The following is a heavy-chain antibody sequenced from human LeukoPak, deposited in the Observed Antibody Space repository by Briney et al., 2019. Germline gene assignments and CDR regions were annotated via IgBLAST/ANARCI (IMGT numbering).Heavy chain of an antibody. J-gene: IGHJ4*02. Sequence: GGSLRLSCVASGFTFSSHGMNWVRQAPGKGLEWVAFIRYDGSNKYFADSVKGRFTISRDNSKNTLYLQMNSLRAEDTAVYYCAKALTSSWYSAGYWGQGTLVTVSS. CDR2: IRYDGSNK. V-gene: IGHV3-30*02. CDR3: AKALTSSWYSAGY. D-gene: IGHD6-13*01. CDR1: GFTFSSHG.